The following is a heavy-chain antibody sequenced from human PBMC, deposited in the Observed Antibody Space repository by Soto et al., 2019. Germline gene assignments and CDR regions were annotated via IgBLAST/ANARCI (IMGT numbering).Heavy chain of an antibody. J-gene: IGHJ4*02. CDR1: PDSIRSSY. CDR3: ARDMSGGSSWYEFDS. Sequence: SETLSLTCTLSPDSIRSSYWSWVRQPPGKGLEWIVYVYHTGTSNSNPSLKSRVTISADTSKNLFSLKVVSVTPADTAVYFCARDMSGGSSWYEFDSWGPGTLVTVS. V-gene: IGHV4-59*01. CDR2: VYHTGTS. D-gene: IGHD6-13*01.